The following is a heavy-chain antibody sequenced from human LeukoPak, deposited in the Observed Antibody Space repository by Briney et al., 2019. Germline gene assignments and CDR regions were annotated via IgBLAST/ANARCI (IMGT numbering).Heavy chain of an antibody. CDR3: ARARATVTRISSFDI. D-gene: IGHD4-17*01. J-gene: IGHJ3*02. Sequence: PGGSLRLSCAASGFTFSSYEMNWVRQAPGKGLEWVSYISSSGNTIYYADSVKGRFTISRDNSKNTLYLQMNSLRADDTAVYYCARARATVTRISSFDIWGQGTMVTVSS. CDR2: ISSSGNTI. V-gene: IGHV3-48*03. CDR1: GFTFSSYE.